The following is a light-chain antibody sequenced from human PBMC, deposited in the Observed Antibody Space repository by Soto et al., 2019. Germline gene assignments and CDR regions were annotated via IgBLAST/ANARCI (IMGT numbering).Light chain of an antibody. CDR2: EVN. CDR3: ASYAGSNNYV. CDR1: RSDVGGYNY. V-gene: IGLV2-8*01. J-gene: IGLJ1*01. Sequence: QSVLTQPPSASGSPGQSVTISCTGTRSDVGGYNYVSWYQQHPGKAPKLMLYEVNKRPSGVPDRFSGSKSDNTASLTVSGLQAEDEADYYCASYAGSNNYVFGTGTKLTVL.